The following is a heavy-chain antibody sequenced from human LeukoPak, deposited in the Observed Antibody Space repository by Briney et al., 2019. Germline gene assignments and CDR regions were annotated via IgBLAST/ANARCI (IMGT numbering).Heavy chain of an antibody. J-gene: IGHJ6*03. CDR2: ISGSGGST. Sequence: GGSLRLSCAASGFTFSSYAMSWVRQAPGKGLEWVSAISGSGGSTYYADSVKGRFTISRDNSKTTLYLQMNRLRAEVTAVYYCAADRLSLPYQRPYYYYYMDVWGNRTTVTVSS. CDR1: GFTFSSYA. CDR3: AADRLSLPYQRPYYYYYMDV. V-gene: IGHV3-23*01. D-gene: IGHD2-2*01.